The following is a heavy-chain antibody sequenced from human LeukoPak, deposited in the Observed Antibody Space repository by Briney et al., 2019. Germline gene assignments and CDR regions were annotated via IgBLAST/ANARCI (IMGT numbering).Heavy chain of an antibody. CDR3: ARGVEGSGWPENFDY. J-gene: IGHJ4*02. CDR2: INHSGST. D-gene: IGHD6-19*01. Sequence: PSETLSLTCAVYGGSFSGYYWSWLRQPPGKGLEWIGEINHSGSTNYNPSPKSRVTISVDTSKNQFSLKLSSVTAADTAVYYCARGVEGSGWPENFDYWGQGTLVTVSS. V-gene: IGHV4-34*01. CDR1: GGSFSGYY.